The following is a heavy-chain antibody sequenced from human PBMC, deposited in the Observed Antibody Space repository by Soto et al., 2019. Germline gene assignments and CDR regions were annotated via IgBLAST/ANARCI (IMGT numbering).Heavy chain of an antibody. CDR2: ISYDGSNK. J-gene: IGHJ3*02. D-gene: IGHD6-13*01. CDR3: AKEVELAAFDI. CDR1: GFTFSSYG. Sequence: VGSLRLSCAASGFTFSSYGMHWVRQAPGKGLEWVAVISYDGSNKYYADSVKGRFTISRDNSKNTLYLQMNSLRAEDTAVYYCAKEVELAAFDIWGQGTMVTVSS. V-gene: IGHV3-30*18.